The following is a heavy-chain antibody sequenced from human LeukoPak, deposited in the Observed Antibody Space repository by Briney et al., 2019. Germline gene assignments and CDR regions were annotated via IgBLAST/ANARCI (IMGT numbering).Heavy chain of an antibody. CDR3: ARDRGIGSSSWYPLDY. CDR1: GFTFSSYS. CDR2: ISSSSSYI. V-gene: IGHV3-21*01. J-gene: IGHJ4*02. D-gene: IGHD6-13*01. Sequence: GGSLRLSCAASGFTFSSYSMNWVRQAPGKGLEWVSSISSSSSYIYYADSVKGRFTISRDNAKNSLYLQMNSLRAEDTAVYYRARDRGIGSSSWYPLDYWGQGTLVTVSS.